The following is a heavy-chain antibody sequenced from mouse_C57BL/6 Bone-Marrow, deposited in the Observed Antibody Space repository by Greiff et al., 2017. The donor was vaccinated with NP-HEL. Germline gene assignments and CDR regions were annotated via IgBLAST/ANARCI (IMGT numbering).Heavy chain of an antibody. V-gene: IGHV1-19*01. CDR1: GYTFTDYY. Sequence: VQLQQPGAELVKPGASVKMSCKASGYTFTDYYMNWVKQSHGKSLEWIGVINPYNGGTSYNQKFKGKATLTVDKSSSTAYMELNSLTSEDSAVYYCARGITTVVATGYYAMDYWGQGTSVTVSS. CDR2: INPYNGGT. D-gene: IGHD1-1*01. J-gene: IGHJ4*01. CDR3: ARGITTVVATGYYAMDY.